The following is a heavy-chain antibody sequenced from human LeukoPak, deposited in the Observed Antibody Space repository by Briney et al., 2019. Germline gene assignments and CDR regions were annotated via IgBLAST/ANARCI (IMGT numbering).Heavy chain of an antibody. Sequence: GRSLRLSCASSGFTFSSYGMHWVRQAPGKGLEWVAFIRYDGSNKYYVDSVKGRFTISRDNSKNTLYLQMNSLRAEDTAVYYCAKGRHYDGSGSRTDFDYWGQGTLVTVSS. CDR2: IRYDGSNK. V-gene: IGHV3-30*02. CDR3: AKGRHYDGSGSRTDFDY. J-gene: IGHJ4*02. D-gene: IGHD3-10*01. CDR1: GFTFSSYG.